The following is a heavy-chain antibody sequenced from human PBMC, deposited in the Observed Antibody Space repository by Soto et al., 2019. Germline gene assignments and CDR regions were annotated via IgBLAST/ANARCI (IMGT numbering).Heavy chain of an antibody. CDR3: ARHPVGYYYDISGYYYFDY. CDR2: IYPGDSDT. V-gene: IGHV5-51*01. CDR1: GYSFTSYW. Sequence: GESLKISCKGSGYSFTSYWIGWVRQMPGKGLEWMGIIYPGDSDTRYSPSFQGQVTISADKSISTAYLQWSSLKASDTAMYYCARHPVGYYYDISGYYYFDYWGQGTLVTVS. J-gene: IGHJ4*02. D-gene: IGHD3-22*01.